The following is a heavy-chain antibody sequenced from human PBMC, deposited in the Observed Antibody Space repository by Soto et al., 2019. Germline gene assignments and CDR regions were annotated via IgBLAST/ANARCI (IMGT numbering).Heavy chain of an antibody. J-gene: IGHJ4*02. V-gene: IGHV3-48*03. CDR1: GFSFSNYE. D-gene: IGHD6-13*01. Sequence: GSLRLSCAASGFSFSNYEMSWVRQAPGKGLEWVAYISSGGSTVHYADSVRGRFTVSRDNARNSLYLQMNTLRVEDTALYYCARDRAAGGYWGQGTLVTVSS. CDR3: ARDRAAGGY. CDR2: ISSGGSTV.